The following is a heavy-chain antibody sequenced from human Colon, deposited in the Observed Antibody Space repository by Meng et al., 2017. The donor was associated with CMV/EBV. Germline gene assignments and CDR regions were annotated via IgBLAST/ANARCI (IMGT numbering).Heavy chain of an antibody. CDR1: GGSLSNSY. J-gene: IGHJ4*02. CDR3: AGGTYQAWEVLYF. D-gene: IGHD3-10*01. Sequence: VQRKQWGSGLLMPSDALSPTCFVSGGSLSNSYWSWISQSPGKGLEWIGDIHQSGITNHNPSLKSRVTISIDTSKNQFSLKLSSVTAADTALYYCAGGTYQAWEVLYFWGQGTLVTVSS. CDR2: IHQSGIT. V-gene: IGHV4-34*01.